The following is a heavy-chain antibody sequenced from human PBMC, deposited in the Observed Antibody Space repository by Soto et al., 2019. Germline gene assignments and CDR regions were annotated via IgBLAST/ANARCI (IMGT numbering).Heavy chain of an antibody. CDR2: IKSKTDGGTT. J-gene: IGHJ3*02. Sequence: GGSLRLSCAASGFTFSNAWMSWVRQAPGKGLEWVGRIKSKTDGGTTDYAAPVKGRFTISRDDSKNTLYLQMNSLKTEDTAVYYCTTGNIVVVVAATYDAFDIWGQGTMVTVSS. CDR3: TTGNIVVVVAATYDAFDI. D-gene: IGHD2-15*01. V-gene: IGHV3-15*01. CDR1: GFTFSNAW.